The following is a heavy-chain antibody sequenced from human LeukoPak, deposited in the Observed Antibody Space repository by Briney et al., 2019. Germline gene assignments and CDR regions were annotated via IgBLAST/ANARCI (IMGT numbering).Heavy chain of an antibody. CDR2: ISGSGGST. CDR3: AKPITMIVVVITDAFDI. V-gene: IGHV3-23*01. CDR1: GFTFSSYG. Sequence: GGSLRLSCAASGFTFSSYGMSWVRQAPGKGLEWVSAISGSGGSTYYADSVKGRFTISRDNSKNTLYLQMNSLRAEDTAVYYCAKPITMIVVVITDAFDIWGQGTMVTVSS. J-gene: IGHJ3*02. D-gene: IGHD3-22*01.